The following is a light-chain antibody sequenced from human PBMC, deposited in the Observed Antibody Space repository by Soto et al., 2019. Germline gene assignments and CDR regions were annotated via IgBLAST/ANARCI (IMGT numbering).Light chain of an antibody. CDR1: QDIGTNY. J-gene: IGKJ5*01. CDR2: DAS. V-gene: IGKV3-11*01. CDR3: QQRSNWPSIT. Sequence: EIVLTQSPGTLSLSPGEGATLSCRSSQDIGTNYLAWYQQKPGQAPRLLIYDASNRATGIPARFSGSGSGTDFTLTISSLEPEDFAVYYCQQRSNWPSITFGQGTRLEIK.